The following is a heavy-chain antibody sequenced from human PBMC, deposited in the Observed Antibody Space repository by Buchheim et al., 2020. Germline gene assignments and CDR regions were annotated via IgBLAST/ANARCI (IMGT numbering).Heavy chain of an antibody. CDR1: GFTFSSYG. D-gene: IGHD3-10*01. CDR3: AGKAYGSGSYFFDY. V-gene: IGHV3-33*01. CDR2: IWYDGSNK. J-gene: IGHJ4*02. Sequence: QVQLVESGGGVVQPGRSLRLSCAASGFTFSSYGMHWVRQAPGKGLEWVAVIWYDGSNKYYADSVKGRFTISRDNSKNTLYLQVNSLRAEDTAVYYCAGKAYGSGSYFFDYWGQGTL.